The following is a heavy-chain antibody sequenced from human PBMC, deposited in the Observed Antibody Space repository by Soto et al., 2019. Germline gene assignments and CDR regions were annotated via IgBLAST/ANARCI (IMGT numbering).Heavy chain of an antibody. D-gene: IGHD5-12*01. CDR2: IIPIFGTA. CDR3: ARDRLGILPTLGPFDY. Sequence: QVQLVQSGAEVKKPGSSVKVSCKASGGTFSSYAISWVRQAPGQGLEWMGGIIPIFGTANYAQKFQGRVTITADESTSIAYMGLSSVRSEDTAVYYCARDRLGILPTLGPFDYCCEGTLVTVSS. J-gene: IGHJ4*02. V-gene: IGHV1-69*01. CDR1: GGTFSSYA.